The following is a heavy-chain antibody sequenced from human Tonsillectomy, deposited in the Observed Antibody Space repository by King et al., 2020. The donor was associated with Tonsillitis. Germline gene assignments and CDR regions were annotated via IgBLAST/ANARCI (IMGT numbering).Heavy chain of an antibody. D-gene: IGHD5-12*01. Sequence: MQLQESGPGLMKPSQTLSLTCTVSGASISRGGYYWSWIRQHPGKGLEWIGYIYYSGTTYYNPSLKSRVTISIDTSQNQFSLKLNSLTAADTAVYFCARVKSRHDYLADYWGQGTLVTVSS. CDR3: ARVKSRHDYLADY. J-gene: IGHJ4*02. V-gene: IGHV4-31*03. CDR2: IYYSGTT. CDR1: GASISRGGYY.